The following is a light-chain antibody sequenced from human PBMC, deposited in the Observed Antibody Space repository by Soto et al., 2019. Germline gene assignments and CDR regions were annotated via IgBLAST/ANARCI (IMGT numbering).Light chain of an antibody. V-gene: IGKV2-30*01. CDR1: QSLVFRDGNTY. Sequence: DVVMTQSPLSLPVTLGQPASISCRSNQSLVFRDGNTYLNWFQQRPGQSPRRLIYEVSNRDSGVPERFGGSGSGTDFTLKISRVEAEDVAVYYCMQGTHWPYTFGQGTK. CDR3: MQGTHWPYT. J-gene: IGKJ2*01. CDR2: EVS.